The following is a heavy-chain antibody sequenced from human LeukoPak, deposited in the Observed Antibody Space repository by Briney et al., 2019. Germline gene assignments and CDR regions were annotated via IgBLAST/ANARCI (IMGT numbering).Heavy chain of an antibody. CDR2: INPKTGTA. J-gene: IGHJ6*03. CDR1: GYTFTGYS. V-gene: IGHV1-2*02. Sequence: ASVKVSCKASGYTFTGYSIYWVRQTPGQKLEWMGWINPKTGTANSAQKFQGRVTMTRDTSISTAYMELSRLRSDDTAVYYCARDSTYYDILTGYNYMDVWGKGTTVTISS. CDR3: ARDSTYYDILTGYNYMDV. D-gene: IGHD3-9*01.